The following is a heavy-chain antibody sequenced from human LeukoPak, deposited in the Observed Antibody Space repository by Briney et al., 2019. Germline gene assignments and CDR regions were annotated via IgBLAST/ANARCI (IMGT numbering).Heavy chain of an antibody. D-gene: IGHD4-17*01. Sequence: ASVKVSCKASGYTFTGYYMHWVRQAPGQGLEWMGWINPNSGGTNYAQKFQGRVTMTRDTSISTAYMELSRLRSEDMAVYYCARGYGDYASYYMDVWGKGTTVTVSS. CDR2: INPNSGGT. J-gene: IGHJ6*03. V-gene: IGHV1-2*02. CDR1: GYTFTGYY. CDR3: ARGYGDYASYYMDV.